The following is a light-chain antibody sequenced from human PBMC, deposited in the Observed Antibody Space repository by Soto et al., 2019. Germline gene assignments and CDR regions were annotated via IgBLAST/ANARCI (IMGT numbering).Light chain of an antibody. CDR3: CSFAGSYTLYV. CDR1: SSDVGGYSY. Sequence: SALTQPRSVSGSPGQSVTISCTGTSSDVGGYSYVSWFQQHPGKAPKLMIYDVSKRPSGVPDRFSGSKSGNTASLTISGLQADDEADYYCCSFAGSYTLYVFGTGTKVTVL. CDR2: DVS. J-gene: IGLJ1*01. V-gene: IGLV2-11*01.